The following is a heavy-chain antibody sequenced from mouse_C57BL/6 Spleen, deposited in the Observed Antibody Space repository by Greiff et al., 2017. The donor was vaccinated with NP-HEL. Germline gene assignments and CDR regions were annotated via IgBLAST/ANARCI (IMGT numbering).Heavy chain of an antibody. CDR1: GISITTGNYR. V-gene: IGHV3-5*01. J-gene: IGHJ4*01. Sequence: EVQLQQSGPGLVKPSQTVFLTCTVTGISITTGNYRWSWIRQFPGNKLEWIGYIYYSGTITYNPSLTSRTTITRDTPKNQFFLEMNSLTAEDTATYYCARDDYDDGHYAMDYWGQGTSVTVSS. CDR3: ARDDYDDGHYAMDY. D-gene: IGHD2-4*01. CDR2: IYYSGTI.